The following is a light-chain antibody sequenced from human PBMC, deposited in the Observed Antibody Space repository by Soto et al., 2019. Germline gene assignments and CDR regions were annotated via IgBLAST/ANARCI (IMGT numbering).Light chain of an antibody. J-gene: IGKJ1*01. CDR2: DAS. CDR3: QQYENLPWT. V-gene: IGKV1-33*01. Sequence: DIQMTQSPSSLSASVGDRVTITCQASQDINNYLNWYQPKPGKAPKLLIYDASNLETGVPSRFSGSGSGTDFTFRISSLQPEDIATYYCQQYENLPWTFGQGTKVEVK. CDR1: QDINNY.